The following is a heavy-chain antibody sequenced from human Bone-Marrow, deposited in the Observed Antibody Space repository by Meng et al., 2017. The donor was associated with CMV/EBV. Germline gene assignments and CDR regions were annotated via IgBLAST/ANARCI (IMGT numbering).Heavy chain of an antibody. CDR1: GGSFSGYY. V-gene: IGHV4-34*01. J-gene: IGHJ4*02. CDR2: INHSGST. D-gene: IGHD3-3*01. Sequence: SETLSLSCAVYGGSFSGYYWSWIRQPPGKGLEWIGEINHSGSTNYNPSLKSRLTISVDTSKNQFSLKLSSVTAADTAVYFCARGRFRHTYWGQGTRVTVSS. CDR3: ARGRFRHTY.